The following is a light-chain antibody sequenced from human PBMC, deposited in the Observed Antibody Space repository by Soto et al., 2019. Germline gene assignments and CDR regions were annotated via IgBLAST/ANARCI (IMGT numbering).Light chain of an antibody. CDR1: SSNVGSNA. Sequence: QSVLTQPPSASGTPGQRVTISCSGSSSNVGSNAVNWYQHLPGTAPKLLIYSNNRRPSGFPDRFSGSKSGTSASLAISGLQSDDEADYYCAVWDDNLNWVFGGGTKRTVL. V-gene: IGLV1-44*01. CDR2: SNN. CDR3: AVWDDNLNWV. J-gene: IGLJ3*02.